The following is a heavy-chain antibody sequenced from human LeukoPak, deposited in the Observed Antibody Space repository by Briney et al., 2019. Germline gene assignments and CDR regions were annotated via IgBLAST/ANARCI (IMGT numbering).Heavy chain of an antibody. CDR3: ASSHLYSSSWYLTGKFDY. Sequence: PSETLSLTCTVSGGSISSYYWGWIRQPPGKGLEYIGYIYYSGITNYNPSLKSRVTISVDTSKNQFSLKLSSVTAADTAVYYCASSHLYSSSWYLTGKFDYWGQGTLVAVSS. CDR1: GGSISSYY. V-gene: IGHV4-59*01. CDR2: IYYSGIT. J-gene: IGHJ4*01. D-gene: IGHD6-13*01.